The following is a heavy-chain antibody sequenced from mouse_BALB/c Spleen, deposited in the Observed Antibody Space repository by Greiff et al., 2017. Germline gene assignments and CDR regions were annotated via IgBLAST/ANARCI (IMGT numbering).Heavy chain of an antibody. CDR3: ARGGGSFDV. J-gene: IGHJ1*01. Sequence: QVQLQQSGAELVKPGASVKLSCKTSGYTFTSYWIQWVKQRPGQGLGWIGEILPGTGTTYYNEKFKGKATLTIDTSSSTAYMQLSSLTSEDSAVYFCARGGGSFDVWGAGTTVTVSS. CDR1: GYTFTSYW. CDR2: ILPGTGTT. V-gene: IGHV1S132*01.